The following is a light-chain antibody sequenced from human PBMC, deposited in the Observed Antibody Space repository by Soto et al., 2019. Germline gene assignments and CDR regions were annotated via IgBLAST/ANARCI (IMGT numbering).Light chain of an antibody. J-gene: IGLJ2*01. Sequence: QSVLTQPPSASGTPGQRVTISCSGSTSNIGSNYVYWYQQLPGTSPKLLIYRNNQRPSGVPDRCSGSKSGTSDSLAISGLRSEDEADYYCAGWDDSLSGPVFGGGTKLTVL. CDR1: TSNIGSNY. CDR3: AGWDDSLSGPV. V-gene: IGLV1-47*01. CDR2: RNN.